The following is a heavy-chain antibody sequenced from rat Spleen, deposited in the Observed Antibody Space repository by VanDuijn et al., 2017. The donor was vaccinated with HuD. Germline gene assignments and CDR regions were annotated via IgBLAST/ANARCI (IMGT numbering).Heavy chain of an antibody. D-gene: IGHD1-9*01. CDR1: GFTFSNSG. V-gene: IGHV5-29*01. J-gene: IGHJ2*01. CDR3: ARRHYGYTDYFDY. CDR2: ISYGDSSGHSST. Sequence: EVQLVESGGGLVQPGRSLKLSCAASGFTFSNSGMAWVRQAPTKGLEWVASISYGDSSGHSSTYYRDSVKGRFTISRDNAKSTLSLQMESLRSEDTATYYCARRHYGYTDYFDYWGQGVMVTVSS.